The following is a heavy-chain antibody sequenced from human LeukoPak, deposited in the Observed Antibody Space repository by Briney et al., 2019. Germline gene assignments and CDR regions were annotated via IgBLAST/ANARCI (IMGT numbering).Heavy chain of an antibody. CDR2: INPSGGST. CDR1: GYTFTSYY. J-gene: IGHJ6*03. D-gene: IGHD1-26*01. V-gene: IGHV1-46*01. Sequence: ASVKVSCKASGYTFTSYYMHWVRQAPGQGLEWMGIINPSGGSTSYAQKFQGRVTMTRDTSTSTVYMELSSLRSEDTAVYYCARDGGSYDFGDYYMDVWGKGTTVTVSS. CDR3: ARDGGSYDFGDYYMDV.